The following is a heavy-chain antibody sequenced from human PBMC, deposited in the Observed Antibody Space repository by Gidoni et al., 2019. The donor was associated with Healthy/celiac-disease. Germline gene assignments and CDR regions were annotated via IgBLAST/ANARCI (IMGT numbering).Heavy chain of an antibody. CDR1: GFTFSSYS. D-gene: IGHD7-27*01. CDR3: ARDLGPRNYYYYGMDV. J-gene: IGHJ6*02. Sequence: EVQLVESGGGLVKPGGSLRLSCAASGFTFSSYSMNWVRQAPGKGLEWVSSISSSSSYIYYADSVKGRFTISRDNAKNSLYLQMNSLRAEDTAVYYCARDLGPRNYYYYGMDVWGQGTTVTVSS. V-gene: IGHV3-21*01. CDR2: ISSSSSYI.